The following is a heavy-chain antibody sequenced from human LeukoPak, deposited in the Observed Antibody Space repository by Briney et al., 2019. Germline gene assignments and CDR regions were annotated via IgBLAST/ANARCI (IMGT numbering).Heavy chain of an antibody. CDR1: GGFISSNY. CDR2: IYPSGST. J-gene: IGHJ6*03. D-gene: IGHD1-20*01. Sequence: SETLSLICTVSGGFISSNYWSGIRQPAGKGLEWIERIYPSGSTNYNPSLTSRVTMSVDTSKNQFYLKLSSVTAADTAVYSCARDLCKYGSPYTCYYMDVRGKRTTVTVS. CDR3: ARDLCKYGSPYTCYYMDV. V-gene: IGHV4-4*07.